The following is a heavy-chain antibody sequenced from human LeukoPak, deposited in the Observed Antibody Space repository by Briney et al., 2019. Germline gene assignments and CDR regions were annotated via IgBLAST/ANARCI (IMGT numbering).Heavy chain of an antibody. CDR3: ARRYCSGSNCYSTFDY. V-gene: IGHV2-5*02. J-gene: IGHJ4*02. CDR2: IYWDDIE. Sequence: SGPTLVKPTQTLTLTCTFSGFSLSTNGVGVAWIRQPPGKALEWLAVIYWDDIERNSPSLKSRLTITKDTSKNQVVLTLTSMDPVDTATYYCARRYCSGSNCYSTFDYWGQGTLVTVSS. D-gene: IGHD2-15*01. CDR1: GFSLSTNGVG.